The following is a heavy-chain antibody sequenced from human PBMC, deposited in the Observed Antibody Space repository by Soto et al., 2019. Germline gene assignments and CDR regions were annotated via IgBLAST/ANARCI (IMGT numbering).Heavy chain of an antibody. V-gene: IGHV3-23*01. CDR1: GFPFRSYA. Sequence: PGGSLRLSCAASGFPFRSYAMTWVRQAPGKGLEWVSVITYNGDNTFYADSVKGRFTISRDNSKDTVYLQMNSLRAEDKAVYYCARYIRGTNVFYFDFWGPGVLVTVSS. D-gene: IGHD2-8*01. CDR3: ARYIRGTNVFYFDF. J-gene: IGHJ4*02. CDR2: ITYNGDNT.